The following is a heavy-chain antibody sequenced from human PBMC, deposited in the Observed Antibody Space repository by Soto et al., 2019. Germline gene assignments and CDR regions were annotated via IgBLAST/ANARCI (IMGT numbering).Heavy chain of an antibody. CDR1: GFSFSGYG. CDR2: LSYDGRKE. D-gene: IGHD3-10*01. J-gene: IGHJ4*02. CDR3: AKDATELYGAGGHLDH. V-gene: IGHV3-30*18. Sequence: QFQLLESGGGVVQPGRSLRLSCVASGFSFSGYGMHWVRQAPGKGLEWVALLSYDGRKELYADSVKGRFAISRDNSKNTLFLQISSLRPDDTALYLCAKDATELYGAGGHLDHWGQGVLVTVSA.